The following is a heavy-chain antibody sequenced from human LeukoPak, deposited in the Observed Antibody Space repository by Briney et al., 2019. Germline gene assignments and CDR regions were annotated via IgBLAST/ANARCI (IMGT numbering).Heavy chain of an antibody. D-gene: IGHD3-16*01. CDR2: INPNSGGT. Sequence: ASMKVSCKXSGYTFTGNYIHWVRQAPGQGLEWMGWINPNSGGTKYSQKFQGRVTLTSDTSITTAYLDLASLTSDDTAVYYCARLLAGGNAFDIWGQGTMLAVSS. CDR3: ARLLAGGNAFDI. CDR1: GYTFTGNY. J-gene: IGHJ3*02. V-gene: IGHV1-2*02.